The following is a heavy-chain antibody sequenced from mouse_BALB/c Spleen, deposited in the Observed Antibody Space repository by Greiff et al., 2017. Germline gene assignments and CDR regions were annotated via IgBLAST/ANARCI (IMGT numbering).Heavy chain of an antibody. Sequence: EVHLVESGGGLVKPGGSLKLSCAASGFTFSSYAMSWVRQTPEKRLEWVATISSGGSYTYYPDSVKGRFTISRDNAKNTLYLQMSSLRSEDTAMYYCARQGLPAMDYWGQGTSVTVSS. CDR1: GFTFSSYA. D-gene: IGHD2-2*01. CDR2: ISSGGSYT. V-gene: IGHV5-9-3*01. CDR3: ARQGLPAMDY. J-gene: IGHJ4*01.